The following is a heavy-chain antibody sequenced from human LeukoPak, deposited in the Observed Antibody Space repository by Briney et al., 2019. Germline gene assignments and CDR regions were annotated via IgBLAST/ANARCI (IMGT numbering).Heavy chain of an antibody. V-gene: IGHV1-69-2*01. Sequence: ASVKVSCKVSGYTFTDYYMHWVQQAPGKGLEWMGLVDPEDGETIYAEKFQGRVTITADTSTDTAYMELSSLRSEDTAVYCCATGKRVGAIDYWGQGTLVTVSS. J-gene: IGHJ4*02. D-gene: IGHD1-26*01. CDR2: VDPEDGET. CDR1: GYTFTDYY. CDR3: ATGKRVGAIDY.